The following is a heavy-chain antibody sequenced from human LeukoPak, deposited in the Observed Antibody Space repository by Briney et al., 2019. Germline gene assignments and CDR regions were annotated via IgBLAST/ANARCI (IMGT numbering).Heavy chain of an antibody. CDR1: GYTFNTYG. J-gene: IGHJ4*02. D-gene: IGHD3-22*01. CDR3: ARALYSDSSGYYPGLDH. Sequence: ASVKVSCKPYGYTFNTYGITWVRQAPGQGLGWVGWISNYNGDTNYAQKFQGRVTMTTDTSTKTSHMELRNLGSDDTAVYYCARALYSDSSGYYPGLDHWGQGTLVTVSS. CDR2: ISNYNGDT. V-gene: IGHV1-18*01.